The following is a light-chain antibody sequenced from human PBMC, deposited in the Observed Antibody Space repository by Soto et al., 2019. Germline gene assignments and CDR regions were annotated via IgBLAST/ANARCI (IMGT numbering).Light chain of an antibody. J-gene: IGKJ1*01. Sequence: EIVLTQSPGTLSSSPGERATLSCRASQSVTSNYLAWYQQKPGQAPRLLIFGASIRDTGLPDRFSGGGSGTDFTLTISRLEPEDFAVYYCQQYGSSPGTFGQGTKVDNK. CDR1: QSVTSNY. CDR3: QQYGSSPGT. CDR2: GAS. V-gene: IGKV3-20*01.